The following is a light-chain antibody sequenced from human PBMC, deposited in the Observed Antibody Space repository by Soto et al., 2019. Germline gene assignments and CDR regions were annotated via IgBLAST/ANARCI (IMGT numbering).Light chain of an antibody. CDR2: EVS. CDR1: SSDVGGYNY. Sequence: QSALTQPASVSGSPGQSITISCTGTSSDVGGYNYVSWYQQHPGKAPKLMIYEVSDRPSGVSNRFSGTKSGNTASLTISGLQAEDEGDYYCSSYTSSTNLLVFGGGTKLTVL. V-gene: IGLV2-14*03. J-gene: IGLJ3*02. CDR3: SSYTSSTNLLV.